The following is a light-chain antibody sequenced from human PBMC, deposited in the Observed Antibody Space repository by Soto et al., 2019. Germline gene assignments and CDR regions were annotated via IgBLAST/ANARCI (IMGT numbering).Light chain of an antibody. Sequence: DIVITQSPATLSVSPGESATLSCRASQSISNNLAWYQQKPGQAPRLLISGASTRATGIPARFSGSGSGTEFTLTISSLQSEDFAVYYCQQDNNWPPWTFGHGNKVELK. CDR1: QSISNN. CDR3: QQDNNWPPWT. V-gene: IGKV3-15*01. CDR2: GAS. J-gene: IGKJ1*01.